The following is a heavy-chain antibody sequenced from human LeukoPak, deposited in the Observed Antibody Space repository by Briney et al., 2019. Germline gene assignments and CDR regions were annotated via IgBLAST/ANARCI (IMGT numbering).Heavy chain of an antibody. CDR1: GFTFSDYY. J-gene: IGHJ4*02. V-gene: IGHV3-11*04. CDR2: ISGSGRTI. CDR3: ARSSLRGERDY. Sequence: GGSLRLSCAASGFTFSDYYMTWVRQPPGKGLEWVSYISGSGRTIYYADSVKGRFTISRDNAKNSLYLQMNSLRAEDTAVYYCARSSLRGERDYWGQGTLVTVSS. D-gene: IGHD3-10*01.